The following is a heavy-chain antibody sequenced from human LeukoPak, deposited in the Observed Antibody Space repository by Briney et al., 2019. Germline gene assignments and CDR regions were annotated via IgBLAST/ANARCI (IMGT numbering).Heavy chain of an antibody. CDR2: IYTSGNT. J-gene: IGHJ5*02. CDR3: ARSADYTAYNWFDP. Sequence: SETLSLTCTVSGGSINNYYWSWIRQPAGKGLEWIGRIYTSGNTHYNPSLQGRVTMSSDTSKNQFSLKLTSVTAADTAVYFCARSADYTAYNWFDPWGQGTLVTVSS. CDR1: GGSINNYY. V-gene: IGHV4-4*07. D-gene: IGHD4-11*01.